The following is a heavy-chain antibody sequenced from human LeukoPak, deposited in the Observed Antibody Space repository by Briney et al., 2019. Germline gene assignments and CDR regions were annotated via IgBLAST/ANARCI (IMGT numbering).Heavy chain of an antibody. J-gene: IGHJ3*02. CDR2: IYYSGST. CDR1: GGSISSYY. V-gene: IGHV4-59*01. Sequence: SETLSLTCTVSGGSISSYYWSWIRQPPGKGLEWIGYIYYSGSTNYNPSLKSRVTISVDTSKNQFSLKLSSVTAADTAVYYCARDYANSGWGLHDAFDIWGQGTMVTVSS. D-gene: IGHD6-19*01. CDR3: ARDYANSGWGLHDAFDI.